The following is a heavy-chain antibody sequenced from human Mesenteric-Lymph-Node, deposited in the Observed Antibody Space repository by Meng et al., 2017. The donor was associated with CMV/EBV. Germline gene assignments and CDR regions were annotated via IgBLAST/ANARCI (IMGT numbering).Heavy chain of an antibody. CDR2: MRYDGSIE. D-gene: IGHD3-16*02. J-gene: IGHJ4*02. CDR3: AKDGRYCSSYTCYPNPYYFDY. Sequence: GESLKISCAASGFSFNNYGMHWVRQAPGKGLEWLTFMRYDGSIEFYADSVKGRFTISRDNSKNTVYLQMTSLRPEDTAVYSCAKDGRYCSSYTCYPNPYYFDYWGQGTVVTVSS. V-gene: IGHV3-30*02. CDR1: GFSFNNYG.